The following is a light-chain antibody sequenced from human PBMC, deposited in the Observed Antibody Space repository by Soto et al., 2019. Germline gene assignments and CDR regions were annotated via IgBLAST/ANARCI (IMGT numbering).Light chain of an antibody. CDR2: GDN. Sequence: NFMLTQPHSVSESPGKTVTISCARISGSIASNYVQWYQQRPGSSPTTVIYGDNQRPSGVPHRFSGSIDSSSNSASLTISGLKTEDEADYYCQSYDSNNHVVFGGGTKLTVL. V-gene: IGLV6-57*01. J-gene: IGLJ2*01. CDR3: QSYDSNNHVV. CDR1: SGSIASNY.